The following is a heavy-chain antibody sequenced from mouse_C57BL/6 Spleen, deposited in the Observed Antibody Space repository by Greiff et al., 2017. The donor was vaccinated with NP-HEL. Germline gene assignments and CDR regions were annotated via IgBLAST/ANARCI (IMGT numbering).Heavy chain of an antibody. D-gene: IGHD2-4*01. V-gene: IGHV6-6*01. J-gene: IGHJ2*01. Sequence: EVKLMESGGGLVQPGGSMKLSCAASGFTFSDAWMDWVRQTPEKGLEWVAEIRNKANNHASYYAESVKGRFTISRDDSKRSVYLQMNSIRTEDTGIYYCTRHLYDYDGYYFDDWGQGTTLTVSS. CDR1: GFTFSDAW. CDR3: TRHLYDYDGYYFDD. CDR2: IRNKANNHAS.